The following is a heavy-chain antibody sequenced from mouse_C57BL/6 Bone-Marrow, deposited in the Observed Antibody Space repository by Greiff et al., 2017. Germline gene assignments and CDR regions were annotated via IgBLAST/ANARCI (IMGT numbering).Heavy chain of an antibody. V-gene: IGHV5-9-1*02. D-gene: IGHD1-1*01. J-gene: IGHJ1*03. CDR1: GFTFSSYA. CDR2: ISSGGDYI. Sequence: EVHLVESGEGLVKPGGSLKLSCAASGFTFSSYAMSWVRQTPEKRLEWVAYISSGGDYIYYADTVKGRFTISRDNARNTLYLQMSSLKSDDTAMYYCTRDPLYYYGSSRSDVWGTGTTVTVSS. CDR3: TRDPLYYYGSSRSDV.